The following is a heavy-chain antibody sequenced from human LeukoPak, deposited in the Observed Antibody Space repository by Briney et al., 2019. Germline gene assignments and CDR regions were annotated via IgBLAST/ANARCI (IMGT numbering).Heavy chain of an antibody. CDR2: IYYSGST. CDR3: ARDFQVGATPYNWFDP. D-gene: IGHD1-26*01. V-gene: IGHV4-59*01. CDR1: GCSISGYY. J-gene: IGHJ5*02. Sequence: SESLSLTCTASGCSISGYYWSWVRLPPGKGLEWVSYIYYSGSTKYNPSLKSRVTISVDSSKNQYSLKLTSVTAADTAVYYCARDFQVGATPYNWFDPWGQGTLVTVSS.